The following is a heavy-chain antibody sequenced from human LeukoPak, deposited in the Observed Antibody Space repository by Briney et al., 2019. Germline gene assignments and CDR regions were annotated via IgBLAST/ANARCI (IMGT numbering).Heavy chain of an antibody. CDR3: AKELGSLDAFDI. V-gene: IGHV3-23*01. CDR2: ISGSGGST. D-gene: IGHD2-15*01. Sequence: PGGSLRLSCAASGFTFSTYSMSWVRQAPGKGLEWVSAISGSGGSTYYADSVKGRFTISRDNSRNTLYLQMNSLRAEDTAVYYCAKELGSLDAFDIWGQGTMVTVSS. J-gene: IGHJ3*02. CDR1: GFTFSTYS.